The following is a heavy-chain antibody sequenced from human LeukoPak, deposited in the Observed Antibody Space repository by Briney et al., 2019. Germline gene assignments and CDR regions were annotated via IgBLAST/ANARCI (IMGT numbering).Heavy chain of an antibody. Sequence: PGGSLRLSCAASGFTFSSYAMSWVRQAPGKGLEWVSSISGSGGDTHYADCVKGRFSVSMDNAQNTLYLQMNSLRAEDTAVYYCARDDYNRLWGQGTLVTVSS. V-gene: IGHV3-23*01. CDR2: ISGSGGDT. CDR3: ARDDYNRL. D-gene: IGHD1-14*01. CDR1: GFTFSSYA. J-gene: IGHJ4*02.